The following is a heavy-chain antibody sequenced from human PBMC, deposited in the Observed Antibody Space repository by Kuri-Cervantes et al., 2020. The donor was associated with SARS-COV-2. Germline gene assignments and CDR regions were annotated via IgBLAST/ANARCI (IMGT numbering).Heavy chain of an antibody. Sequence: GGSLRLSCAASGFTFNDYCMGWIRQAPGKGLEWVAVISYDGSNKYYADSVKGRFTISRDNSKNTLYLQMNSLRAEDTAVYYCARELTGDLDVWGKGTTVTVSS. CDR1: GFTFNDYC. V-gene: IGHV3-30*03. CDR2: ISYDGSNK. J-gene: IGHJ6*04. D-gene: IGHD7-27*01. CDR3: ARELTGDLDV.